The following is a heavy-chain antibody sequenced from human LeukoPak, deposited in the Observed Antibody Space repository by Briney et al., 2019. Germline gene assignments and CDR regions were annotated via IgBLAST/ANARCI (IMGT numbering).Heavy chain of an antibody. CDR1: GYTFTNYY. D-gene: IGHD2-2*01. CDR2: VHPDTGYA. Sequence: GASVKLSCKASGYTFTNYYLHWARQAAGQELEWMGWVHPDTGYADYAQKFQGRVTMTSDTSISTAYMELSSLRSEDTAVYYCARERSTRLGGRGWFYFDYWGQGTLVTVSS. CDR3: ARERSTRLGGRGWFYFDY. J-gene: IGHJ4*02. V-gene: IGHV1-8*02.